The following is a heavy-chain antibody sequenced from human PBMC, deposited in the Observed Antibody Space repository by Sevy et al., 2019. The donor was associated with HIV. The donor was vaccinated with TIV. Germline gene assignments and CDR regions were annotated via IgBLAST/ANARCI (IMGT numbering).Heavy chain of an antibody. Sequence: GGSLRLSCAASGFTFSSYAMHWVRQAPGKGLEWVAVISYDGSNKYYADSVKGQFTISRDNSKNTLYLQMNSLRAEDTAVYYCARLPGGSGGSCYPNCFDYWGQGTLVTVSS. J-gene: IGHJ4*02. CDR3: ARLPGGSGGSCYPNCFDY. V-gene: IGHV3-30-3*01. CDR2: ISYDGSNK. CDR1: GFTFSSYA. D-gene: IGHD2-15*01.